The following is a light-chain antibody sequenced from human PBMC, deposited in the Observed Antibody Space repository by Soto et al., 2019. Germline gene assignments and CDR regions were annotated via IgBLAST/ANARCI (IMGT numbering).Light chain of an antibody. V-gene: IGLV2-14*03. Sequence: QSALTQPASVSGSPGQSITISCTGTSSDIGAYNYVSWYRQHPGKAPQLLIYDVNNRPSGVSHRFSGSKSGTSASLAISGLRSEDEAEYFCATWDDSLSGVVFGGGTKLTVL. CDR1: SSDIGAYNY. CDR2: DVN. CDR3: ATWDDSLSGVV. J-gene: IGLJ2*01.